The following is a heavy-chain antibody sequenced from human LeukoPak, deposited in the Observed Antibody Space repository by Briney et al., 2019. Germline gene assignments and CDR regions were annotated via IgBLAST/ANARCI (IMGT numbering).Heavy chain of an antibody. CDR3: ARTCPYYYDSSGYPDY. D-gene: IGHD3-22*01. V-gene: IGHV2-70*01. CDR2: IDWDDHK. J-gene: IGHJ4*02. CDR1: GFSLSTSGMC. Sequence: SGPALVKPTQTLTLTCTFSGFSLSTSGMCVSWIRQPPVKALEWLAHIDWDDHKYYSTSLKTRLTISKDTSKNQVVLTMTNMDPVDTATYYCARTCPYYYDSSGYPDYWGQGTLVTVSS.